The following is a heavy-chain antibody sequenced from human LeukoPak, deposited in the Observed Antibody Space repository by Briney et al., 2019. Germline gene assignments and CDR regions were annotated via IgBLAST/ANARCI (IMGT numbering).Heavy chain of an antibody. Sequence: PGGSLRLSCAASGFTLSSYAMSWVRQGPGKGLEWVSSISVSGNTYHADSVKGRFTISRDSSKNTLYLQMNSLRAEDTAVYYCAKADAYYYGSGSYLLDYWGQGTLVTVSS. CDR3: AKADAYYYGSGSYLLDY. D-gene: IGHD3-10*01. J-gene: IGHJ4*02. CDR2: ISVSGNT. CDR1: GFTLSSYA. V-gene: IGHV3-23*01.